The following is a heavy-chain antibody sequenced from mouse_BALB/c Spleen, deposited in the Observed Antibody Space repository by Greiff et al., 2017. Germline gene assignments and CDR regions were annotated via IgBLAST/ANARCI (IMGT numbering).Heavy chain of an antibody. CDR1: GYSFTSYY. CDR2: IDPFNGGT. V-gene: IGHV1S135*01. Sequence: VQLQQSGPELMKPGASVKISCKASGYSFTSYYMHWVKQSHGKSLEWIGDIDPFNGGTSYNQKFKGKATLTVDKSSSTAYMHLSSLTSEDSAVYYCARNGFYDYDYAMDYWGQGTSVTVSS. D-gene: IGHD2-4*01. CDR3: ARNGFYDYDYAMDY. J-gene: IGHJ4*01.